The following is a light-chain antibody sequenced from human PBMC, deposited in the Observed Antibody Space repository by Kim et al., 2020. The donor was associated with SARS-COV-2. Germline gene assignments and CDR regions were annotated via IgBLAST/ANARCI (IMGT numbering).Light chain of an antibody. J-gene: IGKJ4*01. CDR1: QAISNY. V-gene: IGKV1-17*03. CDR2: AAS. Sequence: DVQMTQSPSAMSASVGDRVTITCRASQAISNYLAWFQQKPGKGPKRLIYAASSLQSGVPSRFSGSGSGTEFTLTISSLQPEDFATYIGLQHNVYPLTFGGGTKVDIK. CDR3: LQHNVYPLT.